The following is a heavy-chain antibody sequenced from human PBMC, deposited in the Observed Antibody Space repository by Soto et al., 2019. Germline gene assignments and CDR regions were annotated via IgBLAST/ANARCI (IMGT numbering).Heavy chain of an antibody. CDR1: GFTFSNAW. CDR3: TTDHVILLWCGEFFYRYGMDV. V-gene: IGHV3-15*07. J-gene: IGHJ6*04. CDR2: IKSKTDGGTT. D-gene: IGHD3-10*01. Sequence: GGSLRLSCAASGFTFSNAWMNWVRQAPGKGLEWVGRIKSKTDGGTTDYAAPVKGRFTISRDDSKNTLYLQMSSLKTEDTAVYYCTTDHVILLWCGEFFYRYGMDVWGKGTTVTVSS.